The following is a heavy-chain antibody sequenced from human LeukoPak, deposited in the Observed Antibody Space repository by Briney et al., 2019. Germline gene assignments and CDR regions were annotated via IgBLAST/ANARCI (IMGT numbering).Heavy chain of an antibody. Sequence: GGSLRLSWAASGFTLDDYAMHWVRQAPGKGLEWASGIRWNSGSIGYADSVKRRFTISRDNAKNSLYLQMNSLRAEDTALYYCAKDMTPDSSGYYPDYWGQGTLVTVSS. CDR1: GFTLDDYA. D-gene: IGHD3-22*01. J-gene: IGHJ4*02. CDR3: AKDMTPDSSGYYPDY. CDR2: IRWNSGSI. V-gene: IGHV3-9*01.